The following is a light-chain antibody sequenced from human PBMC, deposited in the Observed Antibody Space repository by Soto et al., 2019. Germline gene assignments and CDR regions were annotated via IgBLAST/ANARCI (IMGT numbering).Light chain of an antibody. CDR3: QQYYSTPFT. J-gene: IGKJ3*01. V-gene: IGKV4-1*01. CDR1: QTIFYTSSNKNY. Sequence: DIVLTQSPDSLAVSLGERATIHCKSSQTIFYTSSNKNYLAWYQQRPGQPPKLLIYWASDRESGVPNRFSGRRSGTDFPLTISGLQAEDVAVYYCQQYYSTPFTFGPGTRLDIK. CDR2: WAS.